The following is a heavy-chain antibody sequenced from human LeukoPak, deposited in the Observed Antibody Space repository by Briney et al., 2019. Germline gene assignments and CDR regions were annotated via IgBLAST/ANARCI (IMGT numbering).Heavy chain of an antibody. J-gene: IGHJ5*02. V-gene: IGHV3-20*01. CDR2: INWNGGST. Sequence: GGSLRLSCAGSTFTVDDYGMSWVRQAQGKGLEWVSGINWNGGSTGYADSVKGRFTISRDNAKNSLYLQMNSLRAEDTALYHCARIGAAGNWFDPWGQGTLVTVSS. D-gene: IGHD6-13*01. CDR3: ARIGAAGNWFDP. CDR1: TFTVDDYG.